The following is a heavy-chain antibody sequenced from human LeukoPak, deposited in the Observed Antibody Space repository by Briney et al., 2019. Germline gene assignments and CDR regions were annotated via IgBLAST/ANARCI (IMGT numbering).Heavy chain of an antibody. CDR3: ARHGSTGDTDY. J-gene: IGHJ4*02. Sequence: PSETLSLTCTGSGGSISSYYWSWIRQPPGKGLEWIGNIYYSGRTNYNPSLKSRVTISVDTSKNQFSLKLSSVTAADTAVYYCARHGSTGDTDYWGQGTLVTVSS. CDR2: IYYSGRT. D-gene: IGHD2-8*02. V-gene: IGHV4-59*01. CDR1: GGSISSYY.